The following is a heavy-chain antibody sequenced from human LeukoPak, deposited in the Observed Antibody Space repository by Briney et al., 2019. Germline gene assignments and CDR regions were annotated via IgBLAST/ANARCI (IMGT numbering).Heavy chain of an antibody. V-gene: IGHV3-15*01. CDR2: IKSKTDGGTT. J-gene: IGHJ4*02. CDR1: GFTFSNVW. D-gene: IGHD6-13*01. Sequence: GGSLRLSCAASGFTFSNVWMNWVRQAPGKGLEWVGRIKSKTDGGTTDYAAPVKGRFTISRDDSKNTLYLQLNSLRTGDTAVYYCSTGSPASGGPFDYWGQGTLVTVSS. CDR3: STGSPASGGPFDY.